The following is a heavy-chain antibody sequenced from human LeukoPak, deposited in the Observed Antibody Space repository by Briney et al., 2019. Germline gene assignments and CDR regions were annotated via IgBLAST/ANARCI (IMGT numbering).Heavy chain of an antibody. Sequence: SETLSLTCTVSGGSIRSHYWSWIRQPAGKGLEWIGRIYTSGSTNYNPSLKSRVTMSVDTSKNQFSLKLSSVTAADKAVYYCARTNGYSSGWYFDYWGQGTLVTVSS. D-gene: IGHD6-19*01. CDR1: GGSIRSHY. J-gene: IGHJ4*02. V-gene: IGHV4-4*07. CDR2: IYTSGST. CDR3: ARTNGYSSGWYFDY.